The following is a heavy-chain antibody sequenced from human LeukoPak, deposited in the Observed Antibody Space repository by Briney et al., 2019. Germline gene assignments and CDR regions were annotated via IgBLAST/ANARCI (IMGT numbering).Heavy chain of an antibody. J-gene: IGHJ4*02. D-gene: IGHD2-2*01. Sequence: GGSLRLSCAASGFTFSSYGMHWVRQAPGRGLEWVSSISSSSSYIYYADSVKGRFTISRDNAKNSLYLQMNSLRAEDTAVYYCARDGCSSTSCYYFDYWGQGTLVTVSS. CDR3: ARDGCSSTSCYYFDY. CDR2: ISSSSSYI. CDR1: GFTFSSYG. V-gene: IGHV3-21*01.